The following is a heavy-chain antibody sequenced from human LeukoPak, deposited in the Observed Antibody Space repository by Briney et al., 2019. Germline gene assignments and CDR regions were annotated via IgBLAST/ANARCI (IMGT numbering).Heavy chain of an antibody. V-gene: IGHV4-39*01. J-gene: IGHJ5*02. CDR1: GGSISSSSYY. CDR3: ARHFFDISTGNTLYNWFDP. D-gene: IGHD3-9*01. CDR2: IYYSGST. Sequence: ASETLSLTCTVSGGSISSSSYYWGWIRQPPGKGLEWIGSIYYSGSTYYNPSLKSRVTISVDTSKNQFSLKLSSVTAADTAVYYCARHFFDISTGNTLYNWFDPWGQGTLVTVSS.